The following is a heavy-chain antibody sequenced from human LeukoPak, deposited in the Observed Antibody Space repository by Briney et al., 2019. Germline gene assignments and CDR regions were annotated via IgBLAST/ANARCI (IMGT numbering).Heavy chain of an antibody. CDR3: AKGRVFDY. CDR2: ISGSGDST. D-gene: IGHD3-10*01. V-gene: IGHV3-23*01. J-gene: IGHJ4*02. Sequence: GGSLRLSCAASGFTFSSYAISWVRQAPGKGLEWVSVISGSGDSTYYADSVKGRFTISGDNSKNTLYLQMNSLRAEDTAVYYCAKGRVFDYWGQGTLVTVSS. CDR1: GFTFSSYA.